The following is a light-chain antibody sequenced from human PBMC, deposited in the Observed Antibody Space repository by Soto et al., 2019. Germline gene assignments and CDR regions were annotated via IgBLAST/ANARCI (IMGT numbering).Light chain of an antibody. CDR1: QSVSSSY. CDR2: GAS. CDR3: QQYRTSPPLT. V-gene: IGKV3-20*01. J-gene: IGKJ4*01. Sequence: EIVLTQSPGTLSLSPGERATLSCRASQSVSSSYLAWYQQKPGQAPRLLIYGASTRATGIPDRFSGSGSATDFTLTISRLEPEDFAVYYCQQYRTSPPLTFGGGTKVEIK.